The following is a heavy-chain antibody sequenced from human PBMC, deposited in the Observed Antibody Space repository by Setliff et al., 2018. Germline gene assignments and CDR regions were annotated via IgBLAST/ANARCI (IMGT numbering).Heavy chain of an antibody. CDR2: IYHGGDT. D-gene: IGHD1-1*01. CDR1: GGSISSGVYY. V-gene: IGHV4-39*01. CDR3: ASTGRYRYFDL. Sequence: SETLSLTCTVSGGSISSGVYYWGWIRQPPGKGLEWIGRIYHGGDTYYNSSLKSRLTISGDTSKNQFYLKLGSVTAADTAVEYCASTGRYRYFDLWGQGTLVTVSS. J-gene: IGHJ4*02.